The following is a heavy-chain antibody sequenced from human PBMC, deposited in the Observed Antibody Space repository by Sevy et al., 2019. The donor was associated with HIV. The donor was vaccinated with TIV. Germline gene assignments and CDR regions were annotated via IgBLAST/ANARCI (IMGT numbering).Heavy chain of an antibody. J-gene: IGHJ6*02. V-gene: IGHV3-11*06. CDR1: GFTFSDYY. CDR2: ISISSSYT. CDR3: AREPYVGYYYYGMDV. Sequence: GGSLRLSCAASGFTFSDYYMSWIRQAPGKGLEWVSYISISSSYTNYADSVKGRFTISRDNAKNSLYLQMNSLRAEDKAAYYCAREPYVGYYYYGMDVWGQGTTVTVSS. D-gene: IGHD3-16*01.